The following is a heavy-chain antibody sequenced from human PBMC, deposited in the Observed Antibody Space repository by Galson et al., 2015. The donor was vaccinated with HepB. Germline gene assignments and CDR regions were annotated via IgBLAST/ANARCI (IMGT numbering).Heavy chain of an antibody. CDR3: ASLGYCSSTSCYTGYYYGMDV. V-gene: IGHV1-46*01. CDR1: GYTFTSYY. CDR2: INPSGGST. Sequence: SVKVSCKASGYTFTSYYMHWVRQAPGQGLEWMGIINPSGGSTSYAQKFQGRVTMTRDTSTSTVYMELSSLRSEDTAVYYCASLGYCSSTSCYTGYYYGMDVWGQGTTVTVSS. J-gene: IGHJ6*02. D-gene: IGHD2-2*02.